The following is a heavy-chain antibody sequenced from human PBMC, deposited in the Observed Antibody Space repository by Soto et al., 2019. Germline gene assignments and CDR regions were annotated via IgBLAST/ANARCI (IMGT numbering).Heavy chain of an antibody. CDR1: GFTFSSYS. D-gene: IGHD5-18*01. Sequence: GGSLRLSCAASGFTFSSYSMNWVRQAPGKGLEWVSYISSSSSTIYYADSVKGRFTISRDNAKNSLYLQMNSLRAEDTAVYYCAKDRGFSYGYGFDYWGQGTLVTVSS. CDR3: AKDRGFSYGYGFDY. V-gene: IGHV3-48*01. CDR2: ISSSSSTI. J-gene: IGHJ4*02.